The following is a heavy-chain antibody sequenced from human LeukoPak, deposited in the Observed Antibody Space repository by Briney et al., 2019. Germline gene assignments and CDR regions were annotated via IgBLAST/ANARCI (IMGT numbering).Heavy chain of an antibody. CDR3: AKGCCSSTSCPTGA. J-gene: IGHJ5*02. D-gene: IGHD2-2*01. CDR2: ISGSGGST. V-gene: IGHV3-23*01. Sequence: PGGSLRLSCAASGFTFSSYAMSWVRQAPGKGLEWVSAISGSGGSTYYADSVKGRFTISRDNSKNTLYLQMNSLRAEDTAVYYCAKGCCSSTSCPTGAWGQGTLVTVSS. CDR1: GFTFSSYA.